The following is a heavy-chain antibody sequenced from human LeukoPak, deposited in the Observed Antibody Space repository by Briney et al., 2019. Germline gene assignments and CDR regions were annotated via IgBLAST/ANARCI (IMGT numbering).Heavy chain of an antibody. CDR2: INPNSGGT. J-gene: IGHJ1*01. V-gene: IGHV1-2*02. CDR3: ARGNSSGYLRYSQH. D-gene: IGHD3-22*01. Sequence: GASVKVSCKASGYTFTGYYMHWVRQAPGQGLEWMGWINPNSGGTNYAQKFQGRVTMTRDTSISTAYMELSRLRSDDTAVYYCARGNSSGYLRYSQHWGQGTLVTVSS. CDR1: GYTFTGYY.